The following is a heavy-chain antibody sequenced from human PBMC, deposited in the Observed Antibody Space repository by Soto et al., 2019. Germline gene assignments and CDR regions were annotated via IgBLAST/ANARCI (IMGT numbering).Heavy chain of an antibody. CDR2: IYYSGST. CDR1: GGSISSGGYY. D-gene: IGHD1-26*01. CDR3: GRGGGELHYMKNEYFDY. J-gene: IGHJ4*02. Sequence: PSETLSLTCTISGGSISSGGYYWSWIRQHPGKGLEWIGYIYYSGSTYYNPSLKSRVTISVDTSKNQFSLKLSSVTAADTAVYYCGRGGGELHYMKNEYFDYWGQGTLVTVSS. V-gene: IGHV4-31*03.